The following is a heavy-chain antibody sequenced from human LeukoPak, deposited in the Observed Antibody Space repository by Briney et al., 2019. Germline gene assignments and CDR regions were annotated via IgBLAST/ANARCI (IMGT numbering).Heavy chain of an antibody. D-gene: IGHD3-10*01. CDR2: IFGSGGST. CDR3: AIGRYGSGSYSFDY. V-gene: IGHV3-23*01. J-gene: IGHJ4*02. Sequence: GGSLRFSCAASAFTFSSYAMSRVRPAPGKGLGWASAIFGSGGSTYYADSVRGRFTISRDNSKNTLYLQMHSLRAEAPAVYSCAIGRYGSGSYSFDYWGQGTLVSVSS. CDR1: AFTFSSYA.